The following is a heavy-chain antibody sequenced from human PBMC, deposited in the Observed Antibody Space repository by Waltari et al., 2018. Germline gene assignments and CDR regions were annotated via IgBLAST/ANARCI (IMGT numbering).Heavy chain of an antibody. D-gene: IGHD5-12*01. J-gene: IGHJ4*02. Sequence: QVQLVESGGGVVQPGRSLRLSCAASGFTFSSYGIHWVRQAPGKGLEWVAVIWYDGSNKYYADSVKGRFTISRDNAKNSLYLQMNSLRAEDTAVYYCARDQKFDSGYAYWGQGTLVTVSS. CDR3: ARDQKFDSGYAY. CDR2: IWYDGSNK. V-gene: IGHV3-33*01. CDR1: GFTFSSYG.